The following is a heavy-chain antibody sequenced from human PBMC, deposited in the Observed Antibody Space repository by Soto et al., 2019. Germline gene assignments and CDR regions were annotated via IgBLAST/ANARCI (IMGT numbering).Heavy chain of an antibody. J-gene: IGHJ3*01. D-gene: IGHD3-22*01. Sequence: ASVKVSCKASGYTFTSYGISWVRQAPGQGLEWMGWISAYNGNTNYAQKLQGRVTMTTDTSTSTAYMELRSLRSDDTAVYYCARDPREAYYYDSSGSPATWGQGTMVTVSS. CDR2: ISAYNGNT. V-gene: IGHV1-18*01. CDR1: GYTFTSYG. CDR3: ARDPREAYYYDSSGSPAT.